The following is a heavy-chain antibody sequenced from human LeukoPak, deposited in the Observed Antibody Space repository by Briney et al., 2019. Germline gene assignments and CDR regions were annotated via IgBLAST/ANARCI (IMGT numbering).Heavy chain of an antibody. Sequence: SETLCLTCAVSGGSISSYYWSWIRQPPGKGLEWVGYIYYSGSTNYNPSLKSRVTISVDTPKNQFSLKLSSVTAADTAVYYCARVTLGYFDLWGRGTLVTVSS. J-gene: IGHJ2*01. CDR2: IYYSGST. V-gene: IGHV4-59*12. D-gene: IGHD4-23*01. CDR3: ARVTLGYFDL. CDR1: GGSISSYY.